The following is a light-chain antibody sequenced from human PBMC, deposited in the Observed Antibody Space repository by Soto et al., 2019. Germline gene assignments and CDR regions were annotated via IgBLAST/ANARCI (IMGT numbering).Light chain of an antibody. CDR2: VNN. CDR3: AVWDDQVNGLV. J-gene: IGLJ1*01. CDR1: SSNIGSND. Sequence: QLVLTQSPSASGTPGQRVTVSCSGSSSNIGSNDVSWYQQVPGTAPKLLMYVNNQRPSGVPDRFSGSKSGSSASLVISGLQSEDGADSCCAVWDDQVNGLVFGTGTK. V-gene: IGLV1-44*01.